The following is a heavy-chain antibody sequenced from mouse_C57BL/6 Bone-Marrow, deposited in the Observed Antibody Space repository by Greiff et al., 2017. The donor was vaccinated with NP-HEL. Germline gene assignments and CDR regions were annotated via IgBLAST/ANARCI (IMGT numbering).Heavy chain of an antibody. CDR2: IRNKANGYTT. CDR1: GFTFTDYY. Sequence: EVMLVESGGGLVQPGGSLSLSCAASGFTFTDYYMSWVRQPPGKALEWLGFIRNKANGYTTEYSASVKGRFTISRDNSQSILYLQMNALRAEDSATYYCARYKPDLLEYYYAMDYWGQGTSVTVSS. V-gene: IGHV7-3*01. CDR3: ARYKPDLLEYYYAMDY. J-gene: IGHJ4*01. D-gene: IGHD2-1*01.